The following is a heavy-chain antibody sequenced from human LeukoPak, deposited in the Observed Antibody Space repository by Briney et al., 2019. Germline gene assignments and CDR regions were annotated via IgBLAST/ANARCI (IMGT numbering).Heavy chain of an antibody. CDR2: IIPILGIA. CDR3: AREGPILDGDCGMDV. Sequence: ASVKVSCKASGGTFSSYAISWVRQAPGQGLEWMGRIIPILGIANYAQKFQGRVTITADKSTSTAYMELSSLRSEDTAVYYCAREGPILDGDCGMDVWGQGTTVTVSS. D-gene: IGHD4-17*01. V-gene: IGHV1-69*04. CDR1: GGTFSSYA. J-gene: IGHJ6*02.